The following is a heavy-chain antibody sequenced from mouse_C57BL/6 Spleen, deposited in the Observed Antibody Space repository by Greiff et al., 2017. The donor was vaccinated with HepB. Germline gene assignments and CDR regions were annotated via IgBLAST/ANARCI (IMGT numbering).Heavy chain of an antibody. CDR2: ISDGGSYT. CDR1: GFTFSSYA. Sequence: DVQLVESGGGLVKPGGSLKLSCAASGFTFSSYAMSWVRQTPEKRLEWVATISDGGSYTYYPDNVKGRFTISRDNAKNNLYLQMSHLKSEDTAMYYCARDPYYCGSSYFDYWGQGTTLTVSS. CDR3: ARDPYYCGSSYFDY. V-gene: IGHV5-4*01. J-gene: IGHJ2*01. D-gene: IGHD1-1*01.